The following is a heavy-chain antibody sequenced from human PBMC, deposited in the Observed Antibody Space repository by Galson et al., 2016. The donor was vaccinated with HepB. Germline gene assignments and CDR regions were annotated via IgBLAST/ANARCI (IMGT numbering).Heavy chain of an antibody. CDR1: GFTFSAYV. Sequence: SLRLSCAASGFTFSAYVMHWVRQAPGKGLEWVALIWYDGNNRYYADSVKGRFTISRDNSKNTLYLQMNSLRAEDTAVYYCATDSGYACSSTNCPQRLNYWGQGTLVTVSS. V-gene: IGHV3-33*01. D-gene: IGHD2-2*01. J-gene: IGHJ4*02. CDR3: ATDSGYACSSTNCPQRLNY. CDR2: IWYDGNNR.